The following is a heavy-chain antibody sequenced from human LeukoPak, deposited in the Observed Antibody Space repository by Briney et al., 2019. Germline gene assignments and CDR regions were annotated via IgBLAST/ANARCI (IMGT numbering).Heavy chain of an antibody. D-gene: IGHD5-18*01. J-gene: IGHJ4*02. CDR1: GCTFTRYA. V-gene: IGHV1-69*04. Sequence: GASVKVSSKASGCTFTRYAIIWARQAPGHGLEWMGRIIPIFVIANYAQKFQGRVTMTTDKSTSTAYMALSSLRSDAPDAYYCARVWAGQQLWPPYIYYCGERTPVSLSS. CDR3: ARVWAGQQLWPPYIYY. CDR2: IIPIFVIA.